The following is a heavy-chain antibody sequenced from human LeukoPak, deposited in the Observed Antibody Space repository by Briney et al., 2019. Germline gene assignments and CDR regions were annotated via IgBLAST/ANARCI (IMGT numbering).Heavy chain of an antibody. V-gene: IGHV4-34*01. J-gene: IGHJ4*02. D-gene: IGHD3-10*01. Sequence: SETLSLTCAVYGGSFSGYYWSWIRQPPGKGLEWIGEINHSGSTYYNPSLKSRVTISVDTSKNQFSLKLSSVTAADTAVYYCASSGGSGSLDYWGQGTLVTVSS. CDR3: ASSGGSGSLDY. CDR1: GGSFSGYY. CDR2: INHSGST.